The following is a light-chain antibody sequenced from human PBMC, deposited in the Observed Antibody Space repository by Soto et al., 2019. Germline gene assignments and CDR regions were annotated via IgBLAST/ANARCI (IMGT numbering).Light chain of an antibody. CDR1: QGISNY. Sequence: DIQMTQSPSSLSASVGDRVTITCRASQGISNYLAWYQQKPGKVPKLLIYAASTLQSGVPSRFSGSRSGRGFTLTISSLQPEDVATYDDQKYHSAPFTFGPGTKVDIK. V-gene: IGKV1-27*01. J-gene: IGKJ3*01. CDR3: QKYHSAPFT. CDR2: AAS.